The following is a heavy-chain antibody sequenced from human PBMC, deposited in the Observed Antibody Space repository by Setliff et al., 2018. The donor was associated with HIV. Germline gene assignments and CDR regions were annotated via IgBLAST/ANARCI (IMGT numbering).Heavy chain of an antibody. D-gene: IGHD6-19*01. CDR2: MNPNSGNT. V-gene: IGHV1-8*02. J-gene: IGHJ4*02. CDR3: AAAVAGKVVDY. Sequence: ASVKVSCKASGYTFTSYDINWVRQATGQGLEWMGWMNPNSGNTGYAQKFQGRLTMTEDTSTDTAYMELSSLRSEDTAVYYCAAAVAGKVVDYWGQGTLVTVSS. CDR1: GYTFTSYD.